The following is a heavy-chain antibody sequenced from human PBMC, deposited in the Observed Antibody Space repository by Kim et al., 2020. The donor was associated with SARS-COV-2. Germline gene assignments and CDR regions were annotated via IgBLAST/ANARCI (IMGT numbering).Heavy chain of an antibody. J-gene: IGHJ4*02. CDR3: AREDGL. CDR2: YYSGST. Sequence: YYSGSTYYNPSLKSRVTISVDTSKNQFSLKLSSVTAADTAVYYCAREDGLWGQGTLVTVSS. V-gene: IGHV4-31*02. D-gene: IGHD3-10*01.